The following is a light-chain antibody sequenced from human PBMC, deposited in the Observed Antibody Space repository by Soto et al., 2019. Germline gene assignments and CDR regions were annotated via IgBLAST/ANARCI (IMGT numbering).Light chain of an antibody. Sequence: QSALTQPASVSGSPGQSITISCTGTSSDVGGYNFVSWYQQHPGKAPKLMIYEVSNRPSGVSNRFSGSKSANTASLTISGLQAEDEADYYCSSYTIISTLVFGGGTKLTVL. J-gene: IGLJ2*01. CDR2: EVS. CDR1: SSDVGGYNF. CDR3: SSYTIISTLV. V-gene: IGLV2-14*01.